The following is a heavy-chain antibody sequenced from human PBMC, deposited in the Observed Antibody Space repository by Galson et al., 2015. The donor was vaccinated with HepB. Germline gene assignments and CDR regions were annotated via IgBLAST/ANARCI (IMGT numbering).Heavy chain of an antibody. CDR2: ISSSSSYT. CDR3: ARGYGGNSGHYYYYGMDV. CDR1: GFAFSDYY. D-gene: IGHD4-23*01. Sequence: SLRLSCAASGFAFSDYYMSWIRQAPGKGLEWVSYISSSSSYTNYADSVKGRFTISRDNAKNSLYLQMNSLRAEDTAVYYCARGYGGNSGHYYYYGMDVWGQGTTVTVSS. V-gene: IGHV3-11*06. J-gene: IGHJ6*02.